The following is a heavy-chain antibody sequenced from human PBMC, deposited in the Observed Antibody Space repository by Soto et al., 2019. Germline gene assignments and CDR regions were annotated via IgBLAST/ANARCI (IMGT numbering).Heavy chain of an antibody. D-gene: IGHD5-12*01. J-gene: IGHJ6*03. V-gene: IGHV4-59*01. Sequence: SETLSLTCTVSGGSISSYYWSWIRQPPGKGLEWIGYIYYSGSTNYNPSLKSRVNISVDTSKNQFSLKLSSVTAADTAVYYCARSSYEMKYYYYYYMDVWGKGTTVAVSS. CDR2: IYYSGST. CDR1: GGSISSYY. CDR3: ARSSYEMKYYYYYYMDV.